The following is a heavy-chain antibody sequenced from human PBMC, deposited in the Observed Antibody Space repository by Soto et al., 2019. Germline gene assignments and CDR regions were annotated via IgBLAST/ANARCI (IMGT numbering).Heavy chain of an antibody. V-gene: IGHV1-18*01. CDR2: ISAYNGNT. Sequence: QVQLVQSGAEVKKPGASVKVSCKASGYTFTSYGISWVRQAPGQGLEWMGWISAYNGNTNYAQKLQGRVTTTTDSYTSTAYMELSSLRSDDTAVYYCVVAAQPYYFDYWGQGTLVTVSS. D-gene: IGHD2-15*01. CDR3: VVAAQPYYFDY. J-gene: IGHJ4*02. CDR1: GYTFTSYG.